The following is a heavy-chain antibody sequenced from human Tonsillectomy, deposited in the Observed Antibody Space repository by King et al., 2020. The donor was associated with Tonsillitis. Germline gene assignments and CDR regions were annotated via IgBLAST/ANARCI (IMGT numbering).Heavy chain of an antibody. J-gene: IGHJ4*02. Sequence: VQLVESGGGLVQPGGSLRLSCAASGFTFSSFWMSWVRQAPGKGLEGVAIIKQEGSEKFYVDSVKGRFTISRDNAKNSLYLQMNSLRAEDTAVYYCASGSGWVFDYWGQGTLVTVSS. CDR3: ASGSGWVFDY. CDR1: GFTFSSFW. V-gene: IGHV3-7*01. D-gene: IGHD6-25*01. CDR2: IKQEGSEK.